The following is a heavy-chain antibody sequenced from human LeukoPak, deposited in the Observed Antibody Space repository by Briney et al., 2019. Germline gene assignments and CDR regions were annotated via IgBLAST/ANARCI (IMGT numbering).Heavy chain of an antibody. CDR3: VVVSSYMDV. Sequence: GGSLRLSCAASGFTFDEYGMSWVRQDAGKGLEWVSYISSSGSTIYYADSVKGRFTISRDNAKNSLYLQMNSLRAEDTAVYRVVVVSSYMDVWGKGTTVTVSS. J-gene: IGHJ6*03. D-gene: IGHD2-15*01. V-gene: IGHV3-48*03. CDR2: ISSSGSTI. CDR1: GFTFDEYG.